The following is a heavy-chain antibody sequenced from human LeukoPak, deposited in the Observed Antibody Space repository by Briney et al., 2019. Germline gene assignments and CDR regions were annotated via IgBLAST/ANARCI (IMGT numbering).Heavy chain of an antibody. J-gene: IGHJ4*02. CDR3: ARVGGRAGYYFDY. CDR1: GFTFSIYT. Sequence: PGGSLRLSCEASGFTFSIYTMNWVRQAPGKGLEWVSVISAGSRHIYYADSVRGRFTISRDDAKNSLYLQMNSLRAEDTAVYYCARVGGRAGYYFDYWGQGTLVTLSS. CDR2: ISAGSRHI. D-gene: IGHD3-16*01. V-gene: IGHV3-21*01.